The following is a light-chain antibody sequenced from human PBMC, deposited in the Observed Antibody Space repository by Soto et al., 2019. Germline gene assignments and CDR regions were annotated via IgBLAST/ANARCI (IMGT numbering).Light chain of an antibody. CDR3: QQHINRLS. Sequence: EIVLTQSPATLSLSPGERATLSCRASQSVSNFLAWYQQKPGQAPRLLIYHASNRATGIPVRFSGSGSGTDFTLTISTLEPEDFAVYYCQQHINRLSFGGGTKVEIK. J-gene: IGKJ4*01. CDR1: QSVSNF. V-gene: IGKV3-11*01. CDR2: HAS.